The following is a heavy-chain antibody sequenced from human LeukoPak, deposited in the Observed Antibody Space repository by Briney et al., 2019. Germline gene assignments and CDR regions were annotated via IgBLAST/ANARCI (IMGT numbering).Heavy chain of an antibody. CDR1: GFTFSSYA. CDR2: ISGSGGST. Sequence: GGSLRLSCAASGFTFSSYAMSWVRQAPGKGLEWVSAISGSGGSTYYADSVKGRFTISRDNSKNTLYLQMNSLRAEDTAVYYCAKDRFGSTVVREFDYWGQGTLVTVSS. V-gene: IGHV3-23*01. CDR3: AKDRFGSTVVREFDY. J-gene: IGHJ4*02. D-gene: IGHD4-23*01.